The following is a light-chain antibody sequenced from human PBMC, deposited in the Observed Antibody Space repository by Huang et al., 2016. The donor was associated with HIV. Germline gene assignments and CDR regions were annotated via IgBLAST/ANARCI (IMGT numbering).Light chain of an antibody. CDR2: DAT. J-gene: IGKJ2*01. CDR3: QQYDNLPYT. V-gene: IGKV1-33*01. Sequence: DIQMTQSPSSLSASIGDRVTITCQASQDISTYLNWYQQKPGKAPKLLLYDATNSETGVPSRFSGSGSGTDFTFTISRLQPEDIATYYCQQYDNLPYTFGQGTRLEIK. CDR1: QDISTY.